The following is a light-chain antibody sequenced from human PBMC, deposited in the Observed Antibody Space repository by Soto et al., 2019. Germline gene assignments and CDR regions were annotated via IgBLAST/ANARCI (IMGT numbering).Light chain of an antibody. Sequence: QSVLTQPPSVSAAPGQKVTMSCSGSSSNIGNNYVSWYQHLPGTAPKLLIYDNYKRPSGIPDRFSGSKSGTSATLGITGLQTGDEADYYCGTWDNSLSAYVFGTGTKLTVL. CDR3: GTWDNSLSAYV. V-gene: IGLV1-51*01. CDR2: DNY. J-gene: IGLJ1*01. CDR1: SSNIGNNY.